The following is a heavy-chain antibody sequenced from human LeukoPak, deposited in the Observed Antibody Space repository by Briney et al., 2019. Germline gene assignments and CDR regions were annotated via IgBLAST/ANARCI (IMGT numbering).Heavy chain of an antibody. J-gene: IGHJ5*02. CDR2: INPNSGGT. D-gene: IGHD2-15*01. V-gene: IGHV1-2*02. CDR1: GYTFTNYY. CDR3: ARDPVVVVAATHGWFDP. Sequence: ASVKVSCKASGYTFTNYYIHWVRQAPGQGLEWMGWINPNSGGTNYAQKLQGRVTMTTDTSTSTAYMELRSLRSDDTAVYYCARDPVVVVAATHGWFDPWGQGTLVTVSS.